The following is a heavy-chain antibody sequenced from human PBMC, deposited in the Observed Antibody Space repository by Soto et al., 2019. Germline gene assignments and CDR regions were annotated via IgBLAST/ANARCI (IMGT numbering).Heavy chain of an antibody. CDR1: GFTFSSYG. CDR3: AKEAPYYYDSSGYYGPFDY. CDR2: ISYDGSNK. V-gene: IGHV3-30*18. D-gene: IGHD3-22*01. J-gene: IGHJ4*02. Sequence: GGSLRLSCAASGFTFSSYGIHWVRQAPGKGLEWVAPISYDGSNKYYADSVKGRFTISRDNSKNTLFLQMNSLRAEDTAMYYCAKEAPYYYDSSGYYGPFDYWGQGTLVTVSS.